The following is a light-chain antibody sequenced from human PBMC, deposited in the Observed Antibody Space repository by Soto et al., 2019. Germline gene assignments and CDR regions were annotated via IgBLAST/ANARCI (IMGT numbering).Light chain of an antibody. Sequence: QSVLAQPPSVSGAPGKRVTISCTGSNSNIGADYDVHWYQQFPGAAPKLLIYGNTNRPSGVPDRFSGSKSRISASLAITGLQAEDEADYFCQSYDSGLSGVVFGGGTKLTVL. CDR2: GNT. CDR1: NSNIGADYD. CDR3: QSYDSGLSGVV. V-gene: IGLV1-40*01. J-gene: IGLJ2*01.